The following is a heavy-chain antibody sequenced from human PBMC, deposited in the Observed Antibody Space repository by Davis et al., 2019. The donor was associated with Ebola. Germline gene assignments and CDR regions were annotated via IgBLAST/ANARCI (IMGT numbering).Heavy chain of an antibody. CDR1: GFTFSSYS. Sequence: PGGSLRLSCAASGFTFSSYSMNWVRQAPGKGLEWVSYISSSSSTIYYADSVKGRFTISRDNAKNSLYLQMNSLRDEDTAVYYCARTGRVGATSWDDYWGQGTLVTVSS. CDR3: ARTGRVGATSWDDY. J-gene: IGHJ4*02. D-gene: IGHD1-26*01. V-gene: IGHV3-48*02. CDR2: ISSSSSTI.